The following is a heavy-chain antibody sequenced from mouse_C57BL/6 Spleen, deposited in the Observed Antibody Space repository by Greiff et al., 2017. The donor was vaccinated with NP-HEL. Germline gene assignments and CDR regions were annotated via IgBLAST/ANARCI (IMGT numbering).Heavy chain of an antibody. CDR1: GYTFTSYW. CDR3: ARRATTVVASGFDV. Sequence: VKLQQPGAELVRPGSSVKLSCKASGYTFTSYWMHWVKQRPIQGLEWIGNIDPSDSETHYNQKFKDKATLTVDKSSSTAYMQLSSLTSEDSAVYYCARRATTVVASGFDVWGTGTTVTVSS. V-gene: IGHV1-52*01. CDR2: IDPSDSET. D-gene: IGHD1-1*01. J-gene: IGHJ1*03.